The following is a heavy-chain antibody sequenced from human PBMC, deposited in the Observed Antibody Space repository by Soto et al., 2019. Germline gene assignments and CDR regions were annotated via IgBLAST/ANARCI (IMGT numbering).Heavy chain of an antibody. V-gene: IGHV3-30-3*01. Sequence: PGGSLRHSCASSGVTFSSYAMHWVRQATGKGLEWVAVISYDGSNKYYADSVKGRFTISRDNSKNTLYLQMNSLRAEDTAVYYCARGGFLLGYSSSWPDYWGQGTLVTVSS. CDR1: GVTFSSYA. D-gene: IGHD6-13*01. CDR2: ISYDGSNK. J-gene: IGHJ4*02. CDR3: ARGGFLLGYSSSWPDY.